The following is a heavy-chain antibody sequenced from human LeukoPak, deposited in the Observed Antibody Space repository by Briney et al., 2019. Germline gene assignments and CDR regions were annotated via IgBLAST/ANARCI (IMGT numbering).Heavy chain of an antibody. Sequence: ASVKVSCKASGYTFTGYYMHWVRQAPGQGLEWMGWINPNSGGTNYAQKFQGRVTMTRDTSISTAYMELSRLRSDDTAVYYCAREQQLVPSAFDIWGQGTMVTVSS. V-gene: IGHV1-2*02. CDR1: GYTFTGYY. CDR3: AREQQLVPSAFDI. CDR2: INPNSGGT. D-gene: IGHD6-13*01. J-gene: IGHJ3*02.